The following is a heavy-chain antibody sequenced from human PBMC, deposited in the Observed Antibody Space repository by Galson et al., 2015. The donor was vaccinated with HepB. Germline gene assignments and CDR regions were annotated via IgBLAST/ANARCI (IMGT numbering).Heavy chain of an antibody. Sequence: SLRLSCAASGFTFSNAWMSWVRQAPGKGLEWVGRIKSKTDGGTTDYAAPVKGRFTISRDDSKNTLYLQMNSLKTKDTAVYYCTTPSGYSSGWYWYYGMDVWGQGTTVTVSS. J-gene: IGHJ6*02. V-gene: IGHV3-15*01. D-gene: IGHD6-19*01. CDR1: GFTFSNAW. CDR3: TTPSGYSSGWYWYYGMDV. CDR2: IKSKTDGGTT.